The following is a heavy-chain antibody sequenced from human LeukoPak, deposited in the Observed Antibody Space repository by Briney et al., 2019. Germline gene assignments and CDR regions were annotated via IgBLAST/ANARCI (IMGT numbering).Heavy chain of an antibody. Sequence: ETLSLTCTVSGGSISSYYWSWLRQPPGKGLEWVSVISGSGGRTYYADSVKGRFTISRDNSKNTLYLQMNSLRAEDTAVYYCAKGQDATIYPELAFDIWGQGTMVTVSS. CDR1: GGSISSYY. CDR3: AKGQDATIYPELAFDI. D-gene: IGHD2-2*02. CDR2: ISGSGGRT. V-gene: IGHV3-23*01. J-gene: IGHJ3*02.